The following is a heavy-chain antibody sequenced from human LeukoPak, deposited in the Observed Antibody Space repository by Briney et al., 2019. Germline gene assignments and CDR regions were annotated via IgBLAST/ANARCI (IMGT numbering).Heavy chain of an antibody. Sequence: PGGSLRLSCAASGFTFSSYEMNWVRQAPGKGLEWVSHISSSGSTIYYADSVKGRFTISRDNAKNSLYLQMNSLRAEDTAVYYCARGGSGLYDILTGQEFDYWGQGTLVTASS. CDR2: ISSSGSTI. CDR1: GFTFSSYE. V-gene: IGHV3-48*03. J-gene: IGHJ4*02. D-gene: IGHD3-9*01. CDR3: ARGGSGLYDILTGQEFDY.